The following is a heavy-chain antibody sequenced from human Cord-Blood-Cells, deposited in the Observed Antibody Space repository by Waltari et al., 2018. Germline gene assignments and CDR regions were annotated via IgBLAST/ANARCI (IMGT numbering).Heavy chain of an antibody. D-gene: IGHD1-26*01. CDR1: GYTLTELS. CDR2: FDPEDGET. V-gene: IGHV1-24*01. J-gene: IGHJ6*02. CDR3: ATPYSGSYYYYYGMDV. Sequence: QLQLVQSGAEVKKPGASVKVSCKVSGYTLTELSMHWLRPATAKGLEWMGGFDPEDGETIYAQKFQGRVTMTEDTSTDTAYMELSSLRSEDTAVYYCATPYSGSYYYYYGMDVWGQGTTVTVSS.